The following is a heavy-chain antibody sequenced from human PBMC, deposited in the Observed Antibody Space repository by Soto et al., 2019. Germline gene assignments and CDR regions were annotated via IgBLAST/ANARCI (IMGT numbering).Heavy chain of an antibody. CDR1: GYTFTSYG. CDR3: ARRVGVVVVAATDYMDV. D-gene: IGHD2-15*01. J-gene: IGHJ6*03. V-gene: IGHV1-18*01. Sequence: QVQLVQSGAEVKKPGASVKVSCKASGYTFTSYGISWVRQAPGQGLEWMGWISAYNGNTNYAQKLQGRVTMTTDTSPSTAYMELRSLRSDDTAVYYCARRVGVVVVAATDYMDVWGKGTTVTVSS. CDR2: ISAYNGNT.